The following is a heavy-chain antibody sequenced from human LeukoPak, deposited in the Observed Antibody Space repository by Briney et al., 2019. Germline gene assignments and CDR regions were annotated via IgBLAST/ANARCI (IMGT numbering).Heavy chain of an antibody. CDR3: ARGVDTAMVSRSGAFDI. CDR2: IYYSGST. V-gene: IGHV4-61*01. D-gene: IGHD5-18*01. J-gene: IGHJ3*02. Sequence: SETLSLTCTVSGGSVSSGSYYWSWIRQPPGKGLEWIGYIYYSGSTNYNPSLKSRVTISVDTSKNQFSLKLSSVTAADTAVYYCARGVDTAMVSRSGAFDIWGQGTMVTVSS. CDR1: GGSVSSGSYY.